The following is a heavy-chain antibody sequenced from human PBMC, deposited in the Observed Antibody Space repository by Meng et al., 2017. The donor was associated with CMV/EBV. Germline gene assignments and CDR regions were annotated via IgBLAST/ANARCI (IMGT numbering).Heavy chain of an antibody. Sequence: ESLKISCAVYGGSFSGYYWSWIRQPPGKGLEWIGEINHSGSTNYNPSLKSRVTISVDTSKNQFSLKLSSVTAADTAVYYCARDNRIAVADIFDYWGQGTLVTVSS. V-gene: IGHV4-34*01. CDR3: ARDNRIAVADIFDY. D-gene: IGHD6-19*01. CDR2: INHSGST. CDR1: GGSFSGYY. J-gene: IGHJ4*02.